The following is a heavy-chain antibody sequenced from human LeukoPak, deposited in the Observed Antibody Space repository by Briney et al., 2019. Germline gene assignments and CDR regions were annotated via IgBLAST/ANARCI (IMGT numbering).Heavy chain of an antibody. D-gene: IGHD3-16*01. CDR2: INSDGSST. CDR3: ARESITETFDY. J-gene: IGHJ4*02. CDR1: GFTFSSYW. V-gene: IGHV3-74*01. Sequence: AGGSLRLSCAASGFTFSSYWMHWVRQAPGKGLVWVSRINSDGSSTSYADSVKGRFTISRDNAKNSLYLQMNSLRAEDTAVYYCARESITETFDYWGQGTLVTVSS.